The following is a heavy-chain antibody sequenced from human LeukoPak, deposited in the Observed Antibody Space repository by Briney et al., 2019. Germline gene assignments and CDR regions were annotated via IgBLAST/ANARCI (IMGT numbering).Heavy chain of an antibody. J-gene: IGHJ4*02. CDR2: ISYDGSNK. CDR3: ARVGIYGDYNRYFDY. V-gene: IGHV3-30*03. Sequence: PGGSLRLSCAASGFTFSSYGMHWVRQAPGKGLEWVAVISYDGSNKYYADSVKGRFTISRDNAKNSLYLQMNSLRAEDTALYYCARVGIYGDYNRYFDYWGQGTLVTVSS. D-gene: IGHD4-17*01. CDR1: GFTFSSYG.